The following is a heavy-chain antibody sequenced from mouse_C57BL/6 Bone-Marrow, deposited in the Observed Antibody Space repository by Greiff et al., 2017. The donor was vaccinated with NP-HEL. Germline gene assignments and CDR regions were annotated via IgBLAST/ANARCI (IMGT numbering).Heavy chain of an antibody. Sequence: QVQLQQPGAELVKPGASVKLSCKASGYTFTSYWMQWVKQRPGQGLEWIGEIDPSDSYTNYNQKFKGKATLTADTSSSTAYMQLSSLTSEDSAVYYCAKDSNSFDYWGQGTTLTVSS. CDR1: GYTFTSYW. CDR3: AKDSNSFDY. J-gene: IGHJ2*01. CDR2: IDPSDSYT. V-gene: IGHV1-50*01. D-gene: IGHD3-3*01.